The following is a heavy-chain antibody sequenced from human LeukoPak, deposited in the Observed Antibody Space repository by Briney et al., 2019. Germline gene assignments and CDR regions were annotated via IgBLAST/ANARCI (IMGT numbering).Heavy chain of an antibody. D-gene: IGHD2-8*01. J-gene: IGHJ4*02. V-gene: IGHV3-74*01. CDR3: VSLYETY. Sequence: GGSLRLSCAASGNYWMHWVRQVPGKGLVWVSHINSDGSWTSYADSVKGRFTISKDNAKNMVYLQMNSLRAEDTAVYYCVSLYETYWGRGTLVTVSS. CDR1: GNYW. CDR2: INSDGSWT.